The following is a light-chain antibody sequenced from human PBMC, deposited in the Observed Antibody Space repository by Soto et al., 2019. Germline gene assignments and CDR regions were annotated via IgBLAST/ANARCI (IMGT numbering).Light chain of an antibody. CDR2: GVT. Sequence: QSALSQPASVSGSPGQTITISCTGTSSDVGGYNAVSWYQQHPGRAPRLLIHGVTTRPSGISGRFSASKSGLTASLTISGLQPEDEADYYCSSFTSNRIYVFGPGTKVTVL. V-gene: IGLV2-14*03. CDR1: SSDVGGYNA. CDR3: SSFTSNRIYV. J-gene: IGLJ1*01.